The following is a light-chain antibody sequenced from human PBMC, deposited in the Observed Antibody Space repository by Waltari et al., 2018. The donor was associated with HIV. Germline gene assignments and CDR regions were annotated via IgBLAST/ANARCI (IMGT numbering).Light chain of an antibody. V-gene: IGLV3-21*02. Sequence: SYTLTQPPSVSVAPGQTATVTCGGINVGSKKVHWYQQKPGQAPILVVYEDSDRPSGIPERFSGSNSGSTATLTINRVEDGDEADYFCQVWDSGNDQYVFGIGTQVTVL. J-gene: IGLJ1*01. CDR2: EDS. CDR1: NVGSKK. CDR3: QVWDSGNDQYV.